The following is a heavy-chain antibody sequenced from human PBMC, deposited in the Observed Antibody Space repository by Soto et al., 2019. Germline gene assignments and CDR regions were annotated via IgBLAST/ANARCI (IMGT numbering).Heavy chain of an antibody. J-gene: IGHJ6*02. CDR3: GTGRYCSGGSCYRSYYYGMDV. Sequence: ASVKVSCKASGGTFSSYTISWVRQAPGKGLEWMGGFDPEDGETIYAQKFQGRVTMTEDTSTDTAYLELSSLRSEDTAVYYCGTGRYCSGGSCYRSYYYGMDVWGQGTTVTVSS. CDR1: GGTFSSYT. V-gene: IGHV1-24*01. D-gene: IGHD2-15*01. CDR2: FDPEDGET.